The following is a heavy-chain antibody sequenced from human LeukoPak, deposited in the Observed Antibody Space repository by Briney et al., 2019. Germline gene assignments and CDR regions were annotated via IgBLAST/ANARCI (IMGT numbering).Heavy chain of an antibody. CDR3: ATRQYYYDSSGYLYFQH. V-gene: IGHV1-24*01. Sequence: ASVRVSCKVSVYTLTELSMHWVRPAPGKGSGWVGGFDAEDGEPIYAQQFQGRLTMTEDASTDTAYMELSSLRPEDTAVYYCATRQYYYDSSGYLYFQHWGQGTLVTVSS. D-gene: IGHD3-22*01. J-gene: IGHJ1*01. CDR1: VYTLTELS. CDR2: FDAEDGEP.